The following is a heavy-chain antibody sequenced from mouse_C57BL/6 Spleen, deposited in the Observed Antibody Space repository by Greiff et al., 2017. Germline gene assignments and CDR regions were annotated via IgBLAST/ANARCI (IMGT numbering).Heavy chain of an antibody. Sequence: QVQLQQPGAELVRPGSSVKLSCKASGYTFTSYWMHWVKQRPIQGLEWIGNIDPSDSETHYNQKFKDKATLTVDKSSSTAYVQLSSLTSEDSAVYYCARGGYYDYDGGFAYWGQGTLVTVSA. J-gene: IGHJ3*01. CDR2: IDPSDSET. CDR1: GYTFTSYW. D-gene: IGHD2-4*01. V-gene: IGHV1-52*01. CDR3: ARGGYYDYDGGFAY.